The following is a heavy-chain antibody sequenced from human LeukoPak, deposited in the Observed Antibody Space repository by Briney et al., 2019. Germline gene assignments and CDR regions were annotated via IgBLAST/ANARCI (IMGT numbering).Heavy chain of an antibody. D-gene: IGHD3-22*01. CDR1: GYTFTSYD. J-gene: IGHJ6*02. Sequence: GASVKVSCKASGYTFTSYDINWVRQATGQGLEWMGWMNPNSGNTGYAQKFQGRVTMTRNTSISTAYMELSSLRSEDTAAYYCARVPPYYDSSGYYRGYYYYGMDVWGQGTTVTVSS. CDR3: ARVPPYYDSSGYYRGYYYYGMDV. CDR2: MNPNSGNT. V-gene: IGHV1-8*01.